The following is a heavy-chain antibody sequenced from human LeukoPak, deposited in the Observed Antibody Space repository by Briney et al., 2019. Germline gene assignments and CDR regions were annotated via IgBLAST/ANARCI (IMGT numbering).Heavy chain of an antibody. J-gene: IGHJ4*02. CDR2: ISGSGGST. Sequence: GGSLRLSCAASGFTFSSYAMSWVRQAPGKGLEWVSAISGSGGSTYYADSVKGRFTISRDNSKNTLYLQMNSLRAEDTAVYYCAKDREVRFLEWLLLFHYWGQGTLVTVSS. CDR3: AKDREVRFLEWLLLFHY. D-gene: IGHD3-3*01. CDR1: GFTFSSYA. V-gene: IGHV3-23*01.